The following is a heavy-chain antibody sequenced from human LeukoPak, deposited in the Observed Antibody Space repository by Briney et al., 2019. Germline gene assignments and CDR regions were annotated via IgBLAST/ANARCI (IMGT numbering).Heavy chain of an antibody. CDR3: ARDGHRRYHYDSSRRDNAFDI. CDR1: GGTFSSYA. Sequence: GASVKVSCKASGGTFSSYAISWVRQAPGQGPEWMGGIIPIFGTANYAQKLQGRVTMTTDTSTSTAYMEVRSLRSDDTAVYYCARDGHRRYHYDSSRRDNAFDIWGQGTMVTVSS. CDR2: IIPIFGTA. V-gene: IGHV1-69*05. J-gene: IGHJ3*02. D-gene: IGHD3-22*01.